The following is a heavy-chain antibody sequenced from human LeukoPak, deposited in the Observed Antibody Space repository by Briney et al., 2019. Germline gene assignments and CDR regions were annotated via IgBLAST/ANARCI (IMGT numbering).Heavy chain of an antibody. CDR1: GFTFSSYE. CDR3: AREGYFGSGLYYYYYMDV. Sequence: GGSLRLSCAASGFTFSSYEMNWVRQAPGKGLEWVSYISSSGSTIYYADSVKGRFTISRDNAKNSLYLQMNSLRAEDTAVYYCAREGYFGSGLYYYYYMDVWGKGTTVTVSS. V-gene: IGHV3-48*03. CDR2: ISSSGSTI. D-gene: IGHD3-10*01. J-gene: IGHJ6*03.